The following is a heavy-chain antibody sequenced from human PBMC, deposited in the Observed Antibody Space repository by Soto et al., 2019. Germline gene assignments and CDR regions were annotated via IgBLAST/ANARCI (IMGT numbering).Heavy chain of an antibody. CDR2: INAGNGNT. CDR1: GYTFTSYA. J-gene: IGHJ2*01. CDR3: ARVPGYSIGDL. D-gene: IGHD2-21*01. V-gene: IGHV1-3*01. Sequence: QVQLVQSGAEVKKPGASVKVSCKASGYTFTSYAMHWVRQAPGQRLEWMGWINAGNGNTKYSQKSQGRVTITRDTSASTAYMGLSSLRSEDTAVYYCARVPGYSIGDLWGRGTLVTVSS.